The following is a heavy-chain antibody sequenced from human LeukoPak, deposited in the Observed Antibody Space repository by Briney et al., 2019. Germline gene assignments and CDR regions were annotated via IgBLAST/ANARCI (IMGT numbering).Heavy chain of an antibody. CDR2: INPNNGGT. D-gene: IGHD3-10*01. CDR3: ARDLLWFGVPKPGPIEY. CDR1: GYTFIGYH. J-gene: IGHJ4*02. V-gene: IGHV1-2*02. Sequence: ASVKVSCKASGYTFIGYHIHWVRQAPGQGLEWMGWINPNNGGTNYAQKFQGRVTMTRDTSISTAYMELSRLISDDTPVYYCARDLLWFGVPKPGPIEYWGQGTLVTVSS.